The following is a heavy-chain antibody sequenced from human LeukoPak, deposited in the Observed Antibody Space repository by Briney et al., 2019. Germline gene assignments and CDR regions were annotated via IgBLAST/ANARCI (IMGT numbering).Heavy chain of an antibody. CDR3: ARDRRKGQLTD. CDR1: GFTFGSYS. J-gene: IGHJ4*02. CDR2: ISSSSSYI. Sequence: GGSLRLSCAASGFTFGSYSMNWVRQAPGKGLEWVSSISSSSSYIYYADSVKGRFTISRDNAKNSLYLQMNSLRAEDTAVYYCARDRRKGQLTDWGQGTLVTVSS. D-gene: IGHD6-13*01. V-gene: IGHV3-21*01.